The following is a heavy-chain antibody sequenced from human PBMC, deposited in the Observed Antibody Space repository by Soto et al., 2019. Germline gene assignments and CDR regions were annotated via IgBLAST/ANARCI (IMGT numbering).Heavy chain of an antibody. CDR2: IYYSGST. CDR3: ARGYYDTYYYYGMDV. D-gene: IGHD3-22*01. V-gene: IGHV4-30-4*01. Sequence: SETLSLTCTVSGGSISSGDYYWSWIRQPPGKGLEWIGYIYYSGSTYYNPSLKSRVTISVDTSKNQFSLKLSSVTAADTAVYYCARGYYDTYYYYGMDVWGQGTTVTVSS. CDR1: GGSISSGDYY. J-gene: IGHJ6*02.